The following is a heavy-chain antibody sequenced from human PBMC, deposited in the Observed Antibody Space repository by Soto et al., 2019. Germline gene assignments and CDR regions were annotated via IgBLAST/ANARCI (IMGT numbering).Heavy chain of an antibody. Sequence: GGSLRLSCAASGFTFSSYAMHWVRQAPGKGLEWVAVISYDGSNKYYADSVKGRFTISRDNSKNTLYLQMNSLRAEDTAVYYCARDWCSSWYDCYYYGMDVWGQGTTVTVSS. CDR2: ISYDGSNK. J-gene: IGHJ6*02. CDR1: GFTFSSYA. V-gene: IGHV3-30-3*01. D-gene: IGHD6-13*01. CDR3: ARDWCSSWYDCYYYGMDV.